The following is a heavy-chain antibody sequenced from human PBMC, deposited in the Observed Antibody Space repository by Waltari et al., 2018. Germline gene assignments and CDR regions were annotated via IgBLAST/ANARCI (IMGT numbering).Heavy chain of an antibody. J-gene: IGHJ6*02. CDR1: GFIFSAYG. D-gene: IGHD2-2*02. Sequence: QVQLVESGGGVVQPGTSLRLSCAASGFIFSAYGMHWVRQAPGKGLDWVAIIWYDGSNKYYADSVKGRFTISRDNSKNTLYLQLNSLRAEDTAVYYCATDTGIHYNYYGVDVWGQGTTVTVSS. CDR3: ATDTGIHYNYYGVDV. V-gene: IGHV3-33*01. CDR2: IWYDGSNK.